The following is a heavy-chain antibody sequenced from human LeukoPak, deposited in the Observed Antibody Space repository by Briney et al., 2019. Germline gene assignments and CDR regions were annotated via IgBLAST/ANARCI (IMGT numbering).Heavy chain of an antibody. CDR3: AREQYYYDSSGYYPLFDY. CDR2: IYTSGST. V-gene: IGHV4-61*02. CDR1: GGSISSGSYY. Sequence: SETLSLTCTVSGGSISSGSYYWSWIRQPAGKGLEWIGRIYTSGSTNYNPSLKSRVTISVDTSKNQFSLKLSSVTAADTAVYYCAREQYYYDSSGYYPLFDYWGQGTLVTVSS. J-gene: IGHJ4*02. D-gene: IGHD3-22*01.